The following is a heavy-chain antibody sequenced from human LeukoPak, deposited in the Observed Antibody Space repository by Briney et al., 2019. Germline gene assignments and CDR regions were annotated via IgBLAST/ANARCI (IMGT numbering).Heavy chain of an antibody. V-gene: IGHV3-53*01. CDR3: GRLKRSGYIIDL. J-gene: IGHJ4*02. D-gene: IGHD3-16*02. CDR2: INSGGNT. CDR1: GXTVSSNS. Sequence: GGSLRLSCAVSGXTVSSNSMSWVRQAPGKGLEWVSVINSGGNTSYGDPVKGRFTISRDNSKNTLYLQLNSLRAEDTAVYYCGRLKRSGYIIDLWGQGTLVIVSS.